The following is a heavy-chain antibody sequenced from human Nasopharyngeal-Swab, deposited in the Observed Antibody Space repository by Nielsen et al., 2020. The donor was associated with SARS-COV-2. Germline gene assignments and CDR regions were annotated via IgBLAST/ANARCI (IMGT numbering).Heavy chain of an antibody. D-gene: IGHD6-13*01. J-gene: IGHJ4*02. CDR1: GFTFSSYA. Sequence: GESLKISCAASGFTFSSYAMHWVRQAPGKGLEWVAVISYDGSNKYYADSVKGRFTISRDNSKNTLYLQMNSLRAEDTAVYYCARDKGAAAGDADFDYWGQGTLVTVSS. V-gene: IGHV3-30-3*01. CDR2: ISYDGSNK. CDR3: ARDKGAAAGDADFDY.